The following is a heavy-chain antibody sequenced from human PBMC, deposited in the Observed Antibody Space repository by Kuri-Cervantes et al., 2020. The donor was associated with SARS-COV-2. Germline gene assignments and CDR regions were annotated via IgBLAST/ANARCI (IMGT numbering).Heavy chain of an antibody. J-gene: IGHJ4*02. CDR2: TYSSGTA. CDR1: GGSISNYF. V-gene: IGHV4-59*01. CDR3: ARGRTYSIY. D-gene: IGHD1-7*01. Sequence: SETLSLTCTVSGGSISNYFWSWIRQLPGKELQWIAYTYSSGTAMYNPSLKSRVTISVDTSKNEVSLKLTSVTAADTAVYYCARGRTYSIYWGQGALVTVSS.